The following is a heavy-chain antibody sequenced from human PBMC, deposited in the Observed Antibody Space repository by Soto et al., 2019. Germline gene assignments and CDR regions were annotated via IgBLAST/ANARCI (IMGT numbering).Heavy chain of an antibody. J-gene: IGHJ5*02. CDR1: GGSVISCSYY. CDR2: IYYSGST. CDR3: ARGGWIQLWSLNWFDA. V-gene: IGHV4-61*01. Sequence: ASETLSLTCTVSGGSVISCSYYWSLIRQPTGKGLEWIGYIYYSGSTNYNPSLKSRVTISVDTSKNQFSLKLSSVTAADTAVYYCARGGWIQLWSLNWFDAWGQGTLVTVSS. D-gene: IGHD5-18*01.